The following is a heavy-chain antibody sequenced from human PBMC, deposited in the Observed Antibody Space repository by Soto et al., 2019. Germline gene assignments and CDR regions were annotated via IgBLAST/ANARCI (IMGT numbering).Heavy chain of an antibody. CDR1: GLSLSTSGVG. J-gene: IGHJ1*01. CDR2: IYWDDDK. V-gene: IGHV2-5*02. D-gene: IGHD3-22*01. Sequence: QITLKESGPTLVKPTQTLTLTCTLSGLSLSTSGVGVGWIRQPPGTALEWLALIYWDDDKRYNPSLKSRLTFTKDTSKNQVVLTMTNMDPVDTATYYCADRGYGSRVYRYFQHWGQGTLVTVSS. CDR3: ADRGYGSRVYRYFQH.